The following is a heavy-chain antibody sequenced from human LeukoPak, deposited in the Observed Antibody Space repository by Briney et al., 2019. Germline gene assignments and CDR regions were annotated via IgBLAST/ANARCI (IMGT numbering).Heavy chain of an antibody. CDR3: AKDPRRNDYYYMDV. Sequence: PGGSLRLSCAASGFTFSSYGMHWVRQAPGKGLEWVAFIRYDGSNKYYADSVKGRFTISRDNSKNTLYLQMNSLRAEDTAVYYCAKDPRRNDYYYMDVWGKGTTVTVSS. CDR2: IRYDGSNK. J-gene: IGHJ6*03. V-gene: IGHV3-30*02. CDR1: GFTFSSYG.